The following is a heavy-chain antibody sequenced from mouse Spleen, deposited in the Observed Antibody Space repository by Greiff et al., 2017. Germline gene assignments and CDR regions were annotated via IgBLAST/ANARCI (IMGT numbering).Heavy chain of an antibody. D-gene: IGHD2-4*01. CDR2: INPNNGGT. CDR3: ARRAMITTSFAY. V-gene: IGHV1-26*01. Sequence: EVQLQQSGPELVKPGASVKISCKASGYTFTDYYMNWVKQSHGKSLEWIGDINPNNGGTSYNQKFKGKATLTVDKSSSTAYMELRSLTSEDSAVYYCARRAMITTSFAYWGQGTLVTVSA. CDR1: GYTFTDYY. J-gene: IGHJ3*01.